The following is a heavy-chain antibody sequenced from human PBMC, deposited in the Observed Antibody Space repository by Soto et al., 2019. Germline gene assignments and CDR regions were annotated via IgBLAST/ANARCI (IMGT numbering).Heavy chain of an antibody. CDR1: GFTFSSYG. CDR3: AKEAGRARPFDC. V-gene: IGHV3-23*01. Sequence: EVQLLESGGGLVQPGESLRLSCAASGFTFSSYGMAWVRQAPGKGLEWVSAIGGSDGHTYYADSVKGRFTISRDNSKNTLYLQMYSLRAEDTAVYYCAKEAGRARPFDCWGQGTLVTVSS. CDR2: IGGSDGHT. J-gene: IGHJ4*02.